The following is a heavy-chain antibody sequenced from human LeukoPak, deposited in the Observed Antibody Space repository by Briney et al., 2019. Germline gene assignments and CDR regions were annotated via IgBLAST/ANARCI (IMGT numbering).Heavy chain of an antibody. D-gene: IGHD6-13*01. CDR2: IKHTGGDT. Sequence: GASVKVSCTASGDILNSYHIHWVRQAPGQGLEWMGVIKHTGGDTTYAQKFQGRLTMTRDTSTGTVNMELSSLTSEDTAVYYCARDFSWSVDYWGQGALVTVSS. CDR1: GDILNSYH. CDR3: ARDFSWSVDY. J-gene: IGHJ4*02. V-gene: IGHV1-46*02.